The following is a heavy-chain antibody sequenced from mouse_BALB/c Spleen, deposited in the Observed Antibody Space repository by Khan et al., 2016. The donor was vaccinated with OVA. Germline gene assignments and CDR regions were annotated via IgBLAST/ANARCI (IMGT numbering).Heavy chain of an antibody. CDR2: INPSTGYT. CDR1: GYTFINYW. J-gene: IGHJ2*01. CDR3: ARRGLRGDFDY. Sequence: QVQLQQSGAELAKPGASVKMSCKASGYTFINYWILWVKQRPGQGLEWIGYINPSTGYTEYNQNFKDKATLTADQSSSTAYMQLSSLTSEDSAVYYCARRGLRGDFDYWGQGTTLTVSS. D-gene: IGHD1-1*01. V-gene: IGHV1-7*01.